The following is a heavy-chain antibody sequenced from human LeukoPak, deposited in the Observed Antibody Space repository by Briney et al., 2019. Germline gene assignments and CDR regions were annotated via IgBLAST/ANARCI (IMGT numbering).Heavy chain of an antibody. D-gene: IGHD2-21*01. J-gene: IGHJ6*03. Sequence: GGSLRLSCAASGFSFSTYSMNWVRQAPGKGLEWVSYISGSSGTIYYADSVKGRFTMSRDNAKNSLYLQMNSLRAEDTAVYYCAGISDSFYMDVWGKGTTVTVSS. CDR2: ISGSSGTI. V-gene: IGHV3-48*01. CDR1: GFSFSTYS. CDR3: AGISDSFYMDV.